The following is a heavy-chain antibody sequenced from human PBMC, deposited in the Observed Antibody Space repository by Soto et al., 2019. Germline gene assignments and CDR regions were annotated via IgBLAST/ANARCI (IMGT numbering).Heavy chain of an antibody. Sequence: SESLYLTCSVSGGSISSSRYYWGWIRQPPGKGLEWIGNIYYSGSTNYNPSLKSRVTMSVDTSKNQFSLKLSSVTAADTAVYYCARGNQPGRAAPATGFDYWVQGTLVTVSS. D-gene: IGHD6-13*01. V-gene: IGHV4-39*07. CDR1: GGSISSSRYY. CDR2: IYYSGST. J-gene: IGHJ4*02. CDR3: ARGNQPGRAAPATGFDY.